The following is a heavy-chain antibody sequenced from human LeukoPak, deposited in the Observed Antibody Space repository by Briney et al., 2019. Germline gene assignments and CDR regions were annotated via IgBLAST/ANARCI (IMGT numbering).Heavy chain of an antibody. CDR3: AKCLYYYYGMDV. Sequence: GGSLRLSCAASGLTFSSYAMSWVRQAPGKGLEWVSAISGSGGSTYYADSVKGRFTISRDNSKNTLYLQMNSLRAEDTAVYYCAKCLYYYYGMDVWGQGTTVTVSS. V-gene: IGHV3-23*01. D-gene: IGHD5/OR15-5a*01. CDR1: GLTFSSYA. CDR2: ISGSGGST. J-gene: IGHJ6*02.